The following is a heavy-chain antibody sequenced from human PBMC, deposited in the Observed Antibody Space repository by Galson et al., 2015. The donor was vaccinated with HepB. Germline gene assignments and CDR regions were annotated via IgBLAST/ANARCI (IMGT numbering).Heavy chain of an antibody. CDR1: GGTFSSYT. J-gene: IGHJ4*02. CDR2: IIPILGIA. CDR3: ASFLRYSSSSQPMNIAAAGTHFDY. D-gene: IGHD6-13*01. V-gene: IGHV1-69*02. Sequence: SVKVSCKASGGTFSSYTISWVRQAPGQGLEWMGRIIPILGIANYAQKFQGRVTITADKSTSTAYMELSSLRSEDTAVYYCASFLRYSSSSQPMNIAAAGTHFDYWGQGTLVTVSS.